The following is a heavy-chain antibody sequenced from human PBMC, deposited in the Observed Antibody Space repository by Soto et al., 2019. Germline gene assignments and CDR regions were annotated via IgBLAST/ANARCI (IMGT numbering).Heavy chain of an antibody. CDR2: INHSGST. J-gene: IGHJ4*02. CDR1: GGSFSGYY. Sequence: PSETLSLTCAVYGGSFSGYYWSWIRQPPGKGLEWIGEINHSGSTNYNPSLKSRVTISVDTSKNQFSLQLRSVTAADTAVYYCARVGGDDFGDSGGFDYWGQGTLVTVSS. V-gene: IGHV4-34*01. D-gene: IGHD4-17*01. CDR3: ARVGGDDFGDSGGFDY.